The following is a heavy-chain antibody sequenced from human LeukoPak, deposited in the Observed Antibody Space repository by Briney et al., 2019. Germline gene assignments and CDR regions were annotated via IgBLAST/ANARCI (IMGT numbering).Heavy chain of an antibody. CDR3: ARLVRWTRTICRPVGFDY. Sequence: GGSLRLSCAASGVTFSSYWMSCVRQAPGRGLEWVANIKQDGSEKYYVDSVKGRFNISRDNAKNSLYLQMNSLRAEDTAVYYCARLVRWTRTICRPVGFDYRGQETLVTVSS. D-gene: IGHD5-24*01. CDR1: GVTFSSYW. J-gene: IGHJ4*02. CDR2: IKQDGSEK. V-gene: IGHV3-7*04.